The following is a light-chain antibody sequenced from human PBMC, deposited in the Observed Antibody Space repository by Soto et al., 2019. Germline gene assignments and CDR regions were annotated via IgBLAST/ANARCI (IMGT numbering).Light chain of an antibody. CDR2: RNN. J-gene: IGLJ1*01. Sequence: QSALTQPPSASGTPGQSVTISCSGSSSNIGSTYVYWYQQVPGTAPKLLIYRNNLRPSGVPDRFSGSKSGTSASLAISGLRSEDEADYYCAVWDDSLSGLYVFGSGTKVTVL. V-gene: IGLV1-47*01. CDR1: SSNIGSTY. CDR3: AVWDDSLSGLYV.